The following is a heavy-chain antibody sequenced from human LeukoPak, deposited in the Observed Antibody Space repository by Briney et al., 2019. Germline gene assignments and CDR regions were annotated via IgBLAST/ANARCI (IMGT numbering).Heavy chain of an antibody. V-gene: IGHV2-5*02. CDR1: GFSLSTSGVG. CDR3: AHTRGLAAAGISEYFQH. Sequence: SGPTLVNPTQTLTLTCTFSGFSLSTSGVGVGWIRQPPGKALEWLALIYWDDDKRYSPSLKSRLTITKDTSKNQVVLTMTNMDPVDTATYYCAHTRGLAAAGISEYFQHWGQGTLVTVSS. CDR2: IYWDDDK. J-gene: IGHJ1*01. D-gene: IGHD6-13*01.